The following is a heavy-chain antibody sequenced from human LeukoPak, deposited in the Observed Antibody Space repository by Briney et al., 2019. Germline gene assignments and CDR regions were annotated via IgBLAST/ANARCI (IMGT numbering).Heavy chain of an antibody. CDR3: AKEGLNIATRDFFDS. CDR2: IKTDGSIT. Sequence: GGSLRLSCAASGFSFSVYWMHWVRHAPGKGPVWVSRIKTDGSITDYADSVKGRFTISRDNSKNTLYLQMNSLRAEDTAVYYCAKEGLNIATRDFFDSWGQGTLVTVSS. CDR1: GFSFSVYW. V-gene: IGHV3-74*01. J-gene: IGHJ4*02. D-gene: IGHD6-6*01.